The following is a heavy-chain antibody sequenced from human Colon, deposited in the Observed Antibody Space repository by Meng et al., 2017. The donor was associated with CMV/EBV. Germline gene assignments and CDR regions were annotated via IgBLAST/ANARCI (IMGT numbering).Heavy chain of an antibody. CDR1: GFTFTNYA. J-gene: IGHJ5*02. D-gene: IGHD1-1*01. Sequence: GESLKISCAASGFTFTNYAMSWVRQAPGKGLEWVSYISSSGNHIHYADSVKGRFTVSRDNAKNSLNLQMNSLRAEDTAVYFCARVPGGTTGWFDPWGQGTLVTVSS. V-gene: IGHV3-11*01. CDR2: ISSSGNHI. CDR3: ARVPGGTTGWFDP.